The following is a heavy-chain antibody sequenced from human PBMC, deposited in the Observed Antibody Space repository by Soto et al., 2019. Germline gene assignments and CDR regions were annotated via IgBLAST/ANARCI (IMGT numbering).Heavy chain of an antibody. J-gene: IGHJ5*02. CDR1: GFTFENYA. CDR2: ISGSGGTT. Sequence: TGGSLRLSCVASGFTFENYAMSWVRQAPGKGLEWVSAISGSGGTTYYSDSVKGRFTISRDNSKNTLYLQMNSLRAEDTAVYYCAKGYSSSGNWFDPWGQGTLVTAPQ. V-gene: IGHV3-23*01. D-gene: IGHD6-6*01. CDR3: AKGYSSSGNWFDP.